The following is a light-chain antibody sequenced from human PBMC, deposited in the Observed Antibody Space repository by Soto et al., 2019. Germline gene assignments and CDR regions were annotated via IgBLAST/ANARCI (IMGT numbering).Light chain of an antibody. J-gene: IGKJ1*01. CDR1: QGISSY. Sequence: IQLTQSPSSLSASVGDRVTITCRASQGISSYLAWYQQKPGKAPKLLIYAASTLQSGVPSRFSGSGSGTDFTLTISSLQPEEFATYYCQQLNSYPPWTFGQGTKVEIK. CDR2: AAS. CDR3: QQLNSYPPWT. V-gene: IGKV1-9*01.